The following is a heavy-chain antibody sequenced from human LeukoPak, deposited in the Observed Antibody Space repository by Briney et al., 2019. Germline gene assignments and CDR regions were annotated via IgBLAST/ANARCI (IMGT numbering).Heavy chain of an antibody. D-gene: IGHD2/OR15-2a*01. CDR1: GFTFSSYW. CDR3: ASLYEYDY. Sequence: GGSLRLSCAASGFTFSSYWMHWVRQAPGKGPVWVSRIDSDGSSTCYADSVKGRFTISRDNAKNTLYLQMNSLRAEDTAVYYCASLYEYDYWGQGTLVTVSS. J-gene: IGHJ4*02. CDR2: IDSDGSST. V-gene: IGHV3-74*01.